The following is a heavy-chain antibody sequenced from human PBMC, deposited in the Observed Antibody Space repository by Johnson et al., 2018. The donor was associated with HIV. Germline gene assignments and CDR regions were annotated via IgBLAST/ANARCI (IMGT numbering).Heavy chain of an antibody. V-gene: IGHV3-33*06. CDR2: IWYDGSNK. CDR1: GFTVSSNY. Sequence: VQLVESGGGLVQPGGSLRLSCAASGFTVSSNYMSWVRQAPGKGLEWVAVIWYDGSNKYYADSVKGRFTISRDNSKNTLYLQMNSLRAEDTAVYYCAKAFSSSWSDAFDIWGQGTMVTVSS. J-gene: IGHJ3*02. CDR3: AKAFSSSWSDAFDI. D-gene: IGHD6-13*01.